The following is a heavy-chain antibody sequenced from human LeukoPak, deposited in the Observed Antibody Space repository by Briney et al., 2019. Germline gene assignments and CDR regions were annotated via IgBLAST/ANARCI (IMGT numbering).Heavy chain of an antibody. D-gene: IGHD3-22*01. CDR3: ARDRGDRAYYYDSSGPRRDAFDI. CDR2: IYYSGST. Sequence: PSQTLSLTCTVSGGSISSGGYYWSWIRQHPGKGLEWIGYIYYSGSTYYNPSLKSRVTISVDTSKNQFSLKLSSVTAADTAVYYCARDRGDRAYYYDSSGPRRDAFDIWGQGTTVTVSS. V-gene: IGHV4-31*03. CDR1: GGSISSGGYY. J-gene: IGHJ3*02.